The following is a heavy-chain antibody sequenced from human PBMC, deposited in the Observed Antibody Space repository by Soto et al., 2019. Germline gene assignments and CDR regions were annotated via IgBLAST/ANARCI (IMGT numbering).Heavy chain of an antibody. CDR1: GFTFSHHS. V-gene: IGHV3-64D*06. D-gene: IGHD2-15*01. Sequence: GGSLRLSCSGSGFTFSHHSLYWVRQPPGKGLQCVSSISGSGGNIYYAESVKGRFTISRDNSKNTLYLQMTSLSSEDSAVYYFNNAAGSGSDARSLPYSLPW. CDR3: NNAAGSGSDARSLPYSLP. CDR2: ISGSGGNI. J-gene: IGHJ5*02.